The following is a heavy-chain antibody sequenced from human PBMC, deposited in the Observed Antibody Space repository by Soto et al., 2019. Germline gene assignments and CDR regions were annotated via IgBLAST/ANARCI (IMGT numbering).Heavy chain of an antibody. D-gene: IGHD6-13*01. J-gene: IGHJ4*02. CDR3: ARAVGIAAAGRDPFAY. Sequence: SQTLSLTCAISGDSVSSNSAAWSWIRQSPSRGLEWLGRTYYRSKWYNDYAVSVKSRITINPDTSKNQFSLQLNSVTPEDTAVYYCARAVGIAAAGRDPFAYWGQGTLVTVSS. CDR2: TYYRSKWYN. V-gene: IGHV6-1*01. CDR1: GDSVSSNSAA.